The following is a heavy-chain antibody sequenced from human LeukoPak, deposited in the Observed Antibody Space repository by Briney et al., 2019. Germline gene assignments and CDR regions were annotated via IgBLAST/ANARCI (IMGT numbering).Heavy chain of an antibody. CDR1: GFTFSSYS. J-gene: IGHJ3*02. CDR3: ASLVGVTRDAFDI. Sequence: GGSLRLSCAASGFTFSSYSMNWVRQAPGKGLEWVSYISSSSSTIYYADSVKGRFTISRDNAKNSLYLQMNSLRAEDTAVYYCASLVGVTRDAFDIWGQGTMVTVSS. V-gene: IGHV3-48*04. D-gene: IGHD1-26*01. CDR2: ISSSSSTI.